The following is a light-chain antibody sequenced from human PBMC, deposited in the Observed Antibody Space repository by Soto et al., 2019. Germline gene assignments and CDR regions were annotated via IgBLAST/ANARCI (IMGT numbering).Light chain of an antibody. CDR2: WAS. CDR3: QQYFSFPWT. J-gene: IGKJ1*01. V-gene: IGKV4-1*01. Sequence: DIVMTQSPDSLAVSLGERATINCKSSQSVLYSSNNKNYLAWYQQRPGQPPNLLIYWASPRESGVPDRFSGSGSGKDFTLTISSLQAEDVAIYYCQQYFSFPWTFGQGTKVEIK. CDR1: QSVLYSSNNKNY.